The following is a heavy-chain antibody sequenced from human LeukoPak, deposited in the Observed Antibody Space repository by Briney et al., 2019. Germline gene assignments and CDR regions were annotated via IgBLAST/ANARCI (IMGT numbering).Heavy chain of an antibody. CDR2: IYHSGST. CDR3: ASSYGDANWYFDL. V-gene: IGHV4-38-2*02. Sequence: SETLSLTCTVSGYSISSGYYWGWIRQPPGKGLEWIGSIYHSGSTYYNPSLKSRVTISVDTSKNQFSLKLTSVTAADTAVYHCASSYGDANWYFDLWGRGTLVTVSS. CDR1: GYSISSGYY. D-gene: IGHD4-17*01. J-gene: IGHJ2*01.